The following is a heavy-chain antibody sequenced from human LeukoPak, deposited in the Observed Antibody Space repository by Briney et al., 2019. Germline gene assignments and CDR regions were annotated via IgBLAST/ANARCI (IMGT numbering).Heavy chain of an antibody. CDR1: GGSFSRYY. CDR3: AEAPKYCSGGSCYSFYFDY. Sequence: SETLSLTCAVYGGSFSRYYWSWIRQPPGKGLEWIGEINHSGSTNYNPSLKSRVTISVDTSKNQFSLKLSSVTAADTAVYYCAEAPKYCSGGSCYSFYFDYWGQGTLVTVSS. CDR2: INHSGST. D-gene: IGHD2-15*01. J-gene: IGHJ4*02. V-gene: IGHV4-34*01.